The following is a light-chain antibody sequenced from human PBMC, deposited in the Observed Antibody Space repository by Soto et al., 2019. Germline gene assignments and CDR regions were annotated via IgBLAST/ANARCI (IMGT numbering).Light chain of an antibody. J-gene: IGKJ1*01. CDR1: ETFCSGC. Sequence: TVLTQSPATLSLSPGERVTLSCRASETFCSGCLAWYQQKPGQSPRLLIYGAFSRATGIPDRFSGSGSGTDFTLTISRLEPEDFAVYYCQHYGTTPWTFGPGTKVGIK. CDR2: GAF. V-gene: IGKV3-20*01. CDR3: QHYGTTPWT.